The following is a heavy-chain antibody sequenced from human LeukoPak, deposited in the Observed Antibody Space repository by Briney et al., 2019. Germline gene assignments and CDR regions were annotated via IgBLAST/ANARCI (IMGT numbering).Heavy chain of an antibody. D-gene: IGHD2-21*02. J-gene: IGHJ4*02. Sequence: PGGSLRLSCSASSFNFKTYNINWVRQTPGKGLEWVSSISYTGTYIYYAGSVKGRFTISRDNAKNSLYLQMNSLRAEDTAVYYCARGLKPAVVTATPGVDYWGQGTLVTVSS. V-gene: IGHV3-21*01. CDR1: SFNFKTYN. CDR2: ISYTGTYI. CDR3: ARGLKPAVVTATPGVDY.